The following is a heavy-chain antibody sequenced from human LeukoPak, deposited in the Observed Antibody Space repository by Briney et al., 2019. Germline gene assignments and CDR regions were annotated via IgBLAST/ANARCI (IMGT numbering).Heavy chain of an antibody. CDR1: EFTFSGYW. CDR2: IKQDGSET. V-gene: IGHV3-7*05. D-gene: IGHD6-19*01. CDR3: AQEPGSGWPLAEYFQH. J-gene: IGHJ1*01. Sequence: GGSLRLSCAASEFTFSGYWMSWFRQAPGKGLEWVATIKQDGSETDYVDSVKGRFTISRDNAKNSLYLQMNSLRAEDTAVYYCAQEPGSGWPLAEYFQHWGQGTLVTVSS.